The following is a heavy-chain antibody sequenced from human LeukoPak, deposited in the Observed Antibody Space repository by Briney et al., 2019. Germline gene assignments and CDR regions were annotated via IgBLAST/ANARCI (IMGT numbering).Heavy chain of an antibody. V-gene: IGHV1-18*01. D-gene: IGHD6-19*01. Sequence: ASVKVSCKASGYTLSDYGINWVRQAPGQGLEWVGWVTAFTDDTKSAQKFQGRVTMTTDTSTNTAYLELRSLRSDDTTVYLCTREGGSGWAPFDYWGQGTLVTVSS. CDR1: GYTLSDYG. CDR3: TREGGSGWAPFDY. CDR2: VTAFTDDT. J-gene: IGHJ4*02.